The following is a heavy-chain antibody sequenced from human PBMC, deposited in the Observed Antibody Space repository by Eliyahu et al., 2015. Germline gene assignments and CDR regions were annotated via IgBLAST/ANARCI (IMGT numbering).Heavy chain of an antibody. V-gene: IGHV3-7*04. J-gene: IGHJ4*02. CDR3: VRGGWYSGN. Sequence: EVQVVXSGXGLVQPGGSLXLACVVXGFTXSSSWXGWVRQAPGKRLEWMANIKEDGGEKSYVDSVKGRFTISRDNPSNSLHLQMNSLRAEDTAVYYCVRGGWYSGNWGQGTLVTVSS. D-gene: IGHD6-19*01. CDR1: GFTXSSSW. CDR2: IKEDGGEK.